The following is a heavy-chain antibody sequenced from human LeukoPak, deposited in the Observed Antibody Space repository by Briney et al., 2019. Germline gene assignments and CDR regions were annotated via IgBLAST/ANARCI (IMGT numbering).Heavy chain of an antibody. CDR2: ISSTSTT. V-gene: IGHV3-48*02. D-gene: IGHD3-22*01. Sequence: PGGSLRLSCAVSGFTFGSYTMNWVRQAPGKGLEWVSHISSTSTTYYADSVKGRFTTSRDNAKNLLYLQMNSLRDEDTAVYYCARGHHYYDSSGYYLDYWGQGTLVTVSS. J-gene: IGHJ4*02. CDR1: GFTFGSYT. CDR3: ARGHHYYDSSGYYLDY.